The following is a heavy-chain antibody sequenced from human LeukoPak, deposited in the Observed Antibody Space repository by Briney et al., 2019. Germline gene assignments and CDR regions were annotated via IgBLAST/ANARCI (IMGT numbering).Heavy chain of an antibody. V-gene: IGHV3-21*01. D-gene: IGHD1-26*01. J-gene: IGHJ4*02. CDR2: ISSSSSYI. CDR3: ARDDHLSGSYFDY. Sequence: GGSLRLSCAASGFTFSSYSMDWVRQAPGKGLEWVSSISSSSSYIYYADSVKGRFTISRDNAKNSLYLQMNSLRAEDTAVYYCARDDHLSGSYFDYWGQGTLVTVSS. CDR1: GFTFSSYS.